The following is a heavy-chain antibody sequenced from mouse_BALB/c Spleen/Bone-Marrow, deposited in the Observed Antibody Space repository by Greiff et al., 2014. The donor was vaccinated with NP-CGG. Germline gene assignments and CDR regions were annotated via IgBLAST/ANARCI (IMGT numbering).Heavy chain of an antibody. Sequence: VQLQQSGPGLVAPSQSLSITCTVSGFSLTTYGVHWVRQPPGKGLEWLGVLWADGSTNYNSALMSRLSISKDNSKSQVFLKMNSLQTDDTAMYYCARITTATGAMDYWGQGTSFTVSS. CDR2: LWADGST. CDR1: GFSLTTYG. J-gene: IGHJ4*01. CDR3: ARITTATGAMDY. V-gene: IGHV2-9*02. D-gene: IGHD1-2*01.